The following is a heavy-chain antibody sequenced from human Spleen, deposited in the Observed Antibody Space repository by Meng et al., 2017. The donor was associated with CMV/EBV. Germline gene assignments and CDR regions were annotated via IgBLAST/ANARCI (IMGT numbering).Heavy chain of an antibody. CDR3: AKDRAGGRSYGMDV. CDR1: GFTFSSYA. CDR2: VTGSGGST. J-gene: IGHJ6*01. V-gene: IGHV3-23*01. Sequence: GESLKISFAASGFTFSSYAMSWVRQAPGKGLEWVSAVTGSGGSTYYADSVKGRFTISRDNSKNTLYLPRNSLRADDTAVYYCAKDRAGGRSYGMDVWGQGTTVTVSS. D-gene: IGHD1-26*01.